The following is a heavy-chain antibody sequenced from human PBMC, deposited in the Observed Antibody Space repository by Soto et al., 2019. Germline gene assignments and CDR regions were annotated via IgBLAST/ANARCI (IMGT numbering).Heavy chain of an antibody. CDR1: GYTFTSYA. V-gene: IGHV1-3*01. J-gene: IGHJ4*02. CDR3: ARGEAVAGFDY. CDR2: INAGNGNT. D-gene: IGHD6-19*01. Sequence: QVQLVQSGAEVKKPGASVKVSCKASGYTFTSYAMHWVRQAPGQRLEWMGWINAGNGNTQYSQKFQGRVTITRDTSASTAYMELSSLRSEDTAVYYFARGEAVAGFDYWGQGTLVTVSS.